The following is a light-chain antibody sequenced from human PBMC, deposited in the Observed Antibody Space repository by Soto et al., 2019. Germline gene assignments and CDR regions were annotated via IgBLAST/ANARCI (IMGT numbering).Light chain of an antibody. Sequence: EIGLTQSPGTLSLSPGERATLSCRASQSVSSSYLAWYQQKPGQAPRLLIYGASSRATGIPDRFSGSGSGTDFTLTISRLEPEDFAVYYCQQYGSPYTFGQRTKLEIK. CDR3: QQYGSPYT. CDR1: QSVSSSY. V-gene: IGKV3-20*01. CDR2: GAS. J-gene: IGKJ2*01.